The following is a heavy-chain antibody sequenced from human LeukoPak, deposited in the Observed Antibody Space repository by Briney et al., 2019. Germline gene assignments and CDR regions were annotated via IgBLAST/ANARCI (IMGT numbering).Heavy chain of an antibody. V-gene: IGHV4-59*08. CDR1: GGSFSGYY. CDR3: ARSIAAPGRWYDT. D-gene: IGHD6-13*01. Sequence: SETLSLTCTVSGGSFSGYYWSWIRQPPGKGLEWIAYIYYSGSTDYSPSIKSRVTISVDTSKNQFSLRLSSVTAADTAMYYCARSIAAPGRWYDTWGQGTRVTVSS. CDR2: IYYSGST. J-gene: IGHJ5*02.